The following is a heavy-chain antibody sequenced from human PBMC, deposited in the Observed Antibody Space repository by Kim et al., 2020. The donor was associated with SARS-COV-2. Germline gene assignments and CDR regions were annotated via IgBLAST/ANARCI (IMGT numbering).Heavy chain of an antibody. CDR3: AKDQRSGYGLADYFDY. CDR2: LGSGT. D-gene: IGHD5-18*01. V-gene: IGHV3-23*01. CDR1: GFTFSSYA. J-gene: IGHJ4*02. Sequence: GGSLRLSCAASGFTFSSYAMSWVRQSPGKGLEWVSSLGSGTYYADSVKGRFTISRDNSKNTLYLQMSRLRPEDTAVYYCAKDQRSGYGLADYFDYWGKGTLVTVSS.